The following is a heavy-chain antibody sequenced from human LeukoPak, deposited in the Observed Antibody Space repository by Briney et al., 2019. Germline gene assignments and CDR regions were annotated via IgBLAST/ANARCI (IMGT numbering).Heavy chain of an antibody. CDR2: ISWDGGST. J-gene: IGHJ4*02. CDR3: ARGSTIAVAGKLDY. Sequence: GGSLRLSCAASGFTFDDYPMHWVRQAPGKGLEWVSFISWDGGSTYYADSVKGRFTISRDNSKNSLYLQMNSLRTEDTALYYCARGSTIAVAGKLDYWGQGTLVTVSS. V-gene: IGHV3-43*01. CDR1: GFTFDDYP. D-gene: IGHD6-19*01.